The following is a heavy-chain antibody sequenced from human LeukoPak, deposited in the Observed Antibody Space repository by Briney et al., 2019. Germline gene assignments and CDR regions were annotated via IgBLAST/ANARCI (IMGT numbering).Heavy chain of an antibody. CDR3: ITDLGLTMIRGVLVS. D-gene: IGHD3-10*01. V-gene: IGHV3-15*01. CDR1: GFTFTNAW. CDR2: IKSKGDGETT. Sequence: KPGGSLRLSCVASGFTFTNAWMSWVRQAPGKGLEWVGPIKSKGDGETTDYAATVKGRLTMSRDDSEATLYLQMHGLTDEGTAVYYYITDLGLTMIRGVLVSWGQGALVTVSS. J-gene: IGHJ4*02.